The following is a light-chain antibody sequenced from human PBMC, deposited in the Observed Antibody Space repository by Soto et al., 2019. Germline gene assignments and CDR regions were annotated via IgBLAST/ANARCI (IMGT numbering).Light chain of an antibody. V-gene: IGKV1-39*01. CDR1: QSISTY. J-gene: IGKJ4*01. Sequence: DIQMTQSPSSLSASAGDRVTITCRARQSISTYLNWLQQKPGKAPEVLISATSTLQSGVPARFSGSGSGTEFTLTISSLQPEDVATYYCQQTYSRVLSFGGGTKVDIK. CDR2: ATS. CDR3: QQTYSRVLS.